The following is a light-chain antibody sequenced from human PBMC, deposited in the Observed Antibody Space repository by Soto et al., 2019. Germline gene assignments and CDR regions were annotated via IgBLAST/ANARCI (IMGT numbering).Light chain of an antibody. CDR2: DVS. Sequence: QSALTQPASVSGSPGQSITISCTGTSSDVGDYNYVSWYQQHPGKAPKLMIFDVSNRPSGVSNRFSGSKSGNTASLTIPGLQAEDEAEYYCSSYTSSSTYVFGTGTKLTVL. V-gene: IGLV2-14*01. J-gene: IGLJ1*01. CDR3: SSYTSSSTYV. CDR1: SSDVGDYNY.